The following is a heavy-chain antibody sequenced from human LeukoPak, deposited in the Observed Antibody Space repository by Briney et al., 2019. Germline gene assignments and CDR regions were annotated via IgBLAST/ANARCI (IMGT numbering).Heavy chain of an antibody. Sequence: GGSLRLFCAASGFTFDDYGMSWVRQAPGKGLEWVSGIDWNGGSTGYADSVKGRFTISRDNAKNSLYLQMNSLRAEDTALYYCARGNYCDSSGNWFDPWGQGTLVTVSS. J-gene: IGHJ5*02. CDR3: ARGNYCDSSGNWFDP. CDR2: IDWNGGST. V-gene: IGHV3-20*04. D-gene: IGHD3-22*01. CDR1: GFTFDDYG.